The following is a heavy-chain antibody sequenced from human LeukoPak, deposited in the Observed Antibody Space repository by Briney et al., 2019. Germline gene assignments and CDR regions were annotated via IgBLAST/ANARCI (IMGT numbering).Heavy chain of an antibody. Sequence: GGSVRLSCGASGFTLSNYIIHWVRQAPGKGLEDVSAISNNGDRTYYANSVKGRFTISRDNSKKMLYLQMGSLRVEDMAVYYCVRDGDVSPIRPRHYGMDVWGQGTTVTVSS. J-gene: IGHJ6*02. D-gene: IGHD4-17*01. CDR1: GFTLSNYI. CDR2: ISNNGDRT. V-gene: IGHV3-64*01. CDR3: VRDGDVSPIRPRHYGMDV.